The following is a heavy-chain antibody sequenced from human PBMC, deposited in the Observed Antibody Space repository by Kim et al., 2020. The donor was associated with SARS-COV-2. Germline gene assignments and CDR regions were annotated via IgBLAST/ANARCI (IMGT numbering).Heavy chain of an antibody. CDR2: IYYSGST. CDR3: ARERAWYYYGSGSYYSAHYYYGMDV. CDR1: GGSISSSSYY. J-gene: IGHJ6*02. D-gene: IGHD3-10*01. Sequence: SETLSLTCTVSGGSISSSSYYWGWIRQPPGKGLEWIGSIYYSGSTYYNPSLKSRVTISVDTSKNQFSLKLSSVTAADTAVYYCARERAWYYYGSGSYYSAHYYYGMDVWGQGTTVTVSS. V-gene: IGHV4-39*07.